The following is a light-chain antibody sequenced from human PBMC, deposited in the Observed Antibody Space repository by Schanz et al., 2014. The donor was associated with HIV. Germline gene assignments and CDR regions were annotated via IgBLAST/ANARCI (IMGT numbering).Light chain of an antibody. CDR3: CSYTSSSLV. CDR2: DVT. J-gene: IGLJ2*01. V-gene: IGLV2-14*03. Sequence: QSALTQPASVSGSPGQSITISCTGTSSDVGADNSVSWYQQHPGRAPRLLVYDVTYRPSGVSNRFSGSKSGNTASLTISGLQPEDEADYYCCSYTSSSLVFGGGTKVTVL. CDR1: SSDVGADNS.